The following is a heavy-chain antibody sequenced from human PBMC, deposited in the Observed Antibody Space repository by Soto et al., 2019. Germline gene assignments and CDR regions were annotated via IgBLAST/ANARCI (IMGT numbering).Heavy chain of an antibody. V-gene: IGHV3-33*08. CDR3: ARDMVIYGSGTAGDY. CDR2: IRYDGSNK. CDR1: GFTFSNAW. D-gene: IGHD3-10*01. J-gene: IGHJ4*02. Sequence: GGSLRLSCAASGFTFSNAWMSWVRQAPGKGLEWVAVIRYDGSNKNYADSVKGRFTISRDNSKNTLYLQMNSLRAEDTAVYYCARDMVIYGSGTAGDYWGQGTLVTVSS.